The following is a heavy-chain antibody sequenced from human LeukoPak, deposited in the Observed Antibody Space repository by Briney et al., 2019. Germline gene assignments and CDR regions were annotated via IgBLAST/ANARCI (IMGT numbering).Heavy chain of an antibody. CDR1: GYTFTGNY. D-gene: IGHD3-3*01. CDR2: INPRSGGT. V-gene: IGHV1-2*02. Sequence: ASVKVSGKASGYTFTGNYIQWVRQAPGQGLEWMGWINPRSGGTNYAQKFQGRVTMTRDTSITTAYMELSSLRSDDTAVYYCVKLQYDFWSAFEIWGQGTMVTVSS. J-gene: IGHJ3*02. CDR3: VKLQYDFWSAFEI.